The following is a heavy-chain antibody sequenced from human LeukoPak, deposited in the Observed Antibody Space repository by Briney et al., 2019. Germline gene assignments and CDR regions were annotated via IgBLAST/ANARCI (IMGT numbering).Heavy chain of an antibody. J-gene: IGHJ4*02. CDR1: GFTFSSYG. D-gene: IGHD3-22*01. CDR2: IWYDGSNK. V-gene: IGHV3-33*01. CDR3: ARDFDSSGITAYYFDY. Sequence: QAGGSLRLSCAASGFTFSSYGMPWVRQAPGKGREWVAVIWYDGSNKYYADSVKGRFTISRDNSKNTLYLQMNSLRAEDTAVYYCARDFDSSGITAYYFDYWGQGTLVTVSS.